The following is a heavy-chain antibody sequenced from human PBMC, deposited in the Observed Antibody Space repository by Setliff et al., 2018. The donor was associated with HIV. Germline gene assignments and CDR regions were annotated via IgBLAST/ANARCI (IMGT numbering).Heavy chain of an antibody. Sequence: SETLSLTCDVSGGSFIGSSFQSTWIRQPPGRGLEWIGDIAYSGTTVYTNYNPSLESRVTVSEDTSRHQFFLKLTSVTADDTGIYYCARGPPFAFWGQGLLVTVSS. V-gene: IGHV4-39*07. J-gene: IGHJ4*02. CDR1: GGSFIGSSFQ. CDR2: IAYSGTTVYT. CDR3: ARGPPFAF.